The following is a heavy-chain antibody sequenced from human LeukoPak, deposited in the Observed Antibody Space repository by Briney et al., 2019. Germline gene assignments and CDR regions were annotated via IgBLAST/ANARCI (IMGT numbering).Heavy chain of an antibody. D-gene: IGHD6-13*01. Sequence: GGSLRLSCAASGFTFSDYYMSWIRQAPGKGLEWVSYISTSGSAIKYADSVKGRSTISRDNAKNSVYLQMNSLRADDTAVYYCARETSSSWYEDFWGQGTLVTVSS. V-gene: IGHV3-11*01. J-gene: IGHJ4*02. CDR1: GFTFSDYY. CDR2: ISTSGSAI. CDR3: ARETSSSWYEDF.